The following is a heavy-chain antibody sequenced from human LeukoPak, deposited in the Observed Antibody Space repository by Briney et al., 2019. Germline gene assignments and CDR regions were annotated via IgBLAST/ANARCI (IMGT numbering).Heavy chain of an antibody. V-gene: IGHV3-7*01. CDR3: TRDPYDFWSGFGARD. CDR1: GFTFSTYR. D-gene: IGHD3-3*01. CDR2: IKQDGSEK. J-gene: IGHJ4*02. Sequence: GGSLRLSCAASGFTFSTYRMSWVRQAPGKGLEWVANIKQDGSEKHYVDSVKGRFTISRDNAKNSLYLQMSSLRAEDTAVYYCTRDPYDFWSGFGARDWGQGTLVTVSS.